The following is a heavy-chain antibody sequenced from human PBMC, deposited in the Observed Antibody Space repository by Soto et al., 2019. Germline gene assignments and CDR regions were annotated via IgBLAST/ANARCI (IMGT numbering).Heavy chain of an antibody. Sequence: GASVKVSCKTSGYAFTSYGVTWVRQAPLQVLEWMGWIAPHSGRTTYLPKFQGRVTITADAATNPAYMELGSLSSDDTGIYFCARAATGSYHSAYWGQGTVVTVSS. D-gene: IGHD3-10*01. CDR2: IAPHSGRT. CDR3: ARAATGSYHSAY. V-gene: IGHV1-18*04. J-gene: IGHJ4*02. CDR1: GYAFTSYG.